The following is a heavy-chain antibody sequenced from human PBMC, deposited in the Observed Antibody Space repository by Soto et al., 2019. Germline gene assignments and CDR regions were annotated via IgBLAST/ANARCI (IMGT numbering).Heavy chain of an antibody. D-gene: IGHD3-16*01. J-gene: IGHJ4*02. CDR2: IHHSGST. Sequence: QVQLQESGPGLVKPSQTLSLTCAVSGGSISSGGYYWSWIRQYAGKGLEWIAYIHHSGSTSYNPSLKSLVAMSVDTSKNQFSLKLTSVTAADTALYYCARGPGMDSPAYEFDYWGQGTLVSVSP. CDR3: ARGPGMDSPAYEFDY. V-gene: IGHV4-31*01. CDR1: GGSISSGGYY.